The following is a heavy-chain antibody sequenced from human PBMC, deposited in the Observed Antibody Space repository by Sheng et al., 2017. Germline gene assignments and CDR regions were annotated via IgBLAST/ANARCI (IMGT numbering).Heavy chain of an antibody. V-gene: IGHV4-39*07. CDR1: GGSISSSSYY. J-gene: IGHJ4*02. CDR3: ARGHYYDSSGYSY. CDR2: IYYSGST. Sequence: QLQLQESGPGLVKPSETLSLTCTVSGGSISSSSYYWGWIRQPPGKGLEWIGSIYYSGSTYYNPSLKSRVTISVDTSKNQFSLKLSSVTAADTAVYYCARGHYYDSSGYSYWGQGNAGHRLL. D-gene: IGHD3-22*01.